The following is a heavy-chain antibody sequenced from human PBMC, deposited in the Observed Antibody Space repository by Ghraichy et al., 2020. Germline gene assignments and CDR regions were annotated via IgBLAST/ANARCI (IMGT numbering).Heavy chain of an antibody. CDR3: ATAGPSVYADPYYYYGMDV. CDR1: GYTLTELS. Sequence: ASVKVSCKVSGYTLTELSMHWVRQAPGKGLEWMGGFDPEDGETIYAQKFQGRVTMTEDTSTDTAYMELSSLRSEDTAVYYCATAGPSVYADPYYYYGMDVWGQGTTVTVSS. CDR2: FDPEDGET. V-gene: IGHV1-24*01. D-gene: IGHD2-8*01. J-gene: IGHJ6*02.